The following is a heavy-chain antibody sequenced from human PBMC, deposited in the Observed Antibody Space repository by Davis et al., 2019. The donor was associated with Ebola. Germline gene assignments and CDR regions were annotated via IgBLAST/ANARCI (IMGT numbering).Heavy chain of an antibody. V-gene: IGHV1-3*01. D-gene: IGHD5-12*01. Sequence: FSCKASGYTFTSYVIHWVRQAPGQRLEWMGWINAGNGNTKYSQKFQGRVTITRDTSASTAYMELSSLRSEDTAVYYCAREGGYSGYLQGMDVWGKGTTVTVSS. J-gene: IGHJ6*04. CDR1: GYTFTSYV. CDR2: INAGNGNT. CDR3: AREGGYSGYLQGMDV.